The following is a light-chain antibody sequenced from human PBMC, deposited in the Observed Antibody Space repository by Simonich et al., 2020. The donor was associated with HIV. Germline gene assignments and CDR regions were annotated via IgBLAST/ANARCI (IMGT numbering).Light chain of an antibody. Sequence: DIQMTQSPSTLSAHVGDRVTITCRASQSIVNWLAWYQQKPGKAPKLLIYEASTLQSGVPSRFSGSGSGTDFTLTISRLQSEDFATYYCQQYYSYPPTFGPGTKVDIK. CDR3: QQYYSYPPT. V-gene: IGKV1-5*03. CDR2: EAS. J-gene: IGKJ3*01. CDR1: QSIVNW.